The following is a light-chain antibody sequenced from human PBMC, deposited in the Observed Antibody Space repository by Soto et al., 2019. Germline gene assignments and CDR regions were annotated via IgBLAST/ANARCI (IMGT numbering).Light chain of an antibody. CDR3: YSTDSSGNHRV. V-gene: IGLV3-10*01. Sequence: SYELTQPPSASVSPGQTARITCSGDTLPKKYAYWYQQKSGQAPVLVIYEDNKRPSGIPERFSGSSSGTMATFTISGVQVDDEADYYCYSTDSSGNHRVFGGGTKLTVL. CDR1: TLPKKY. J-gene: IGLJ3*02. CDR2: EDN.